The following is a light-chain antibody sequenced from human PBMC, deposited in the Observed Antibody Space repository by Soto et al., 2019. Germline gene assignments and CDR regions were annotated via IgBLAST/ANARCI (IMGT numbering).Light chain of an antibody. CDR1: SNDVGGYNL. Sequence: SVLTQPASVSGSPGQSITISCTGTSNDVGGYNLVSWYQQHPGKAPKLIIYEVTKRPSGVSNRFSGSKSGNTASLTISGLQAEDEADYSCFSYAGNSGVFGTGTKVTVL. V-gene: IGLV2-23*02. CDR2: EVT. J-gene: IGLJ1*01. CDR3: FSYAGNSGV.